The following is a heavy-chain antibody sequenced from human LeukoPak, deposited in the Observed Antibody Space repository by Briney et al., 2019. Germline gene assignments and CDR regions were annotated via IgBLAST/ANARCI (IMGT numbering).Heavy chain of an antibody. CDR2: ISAYNGNT. CDR1: GYTFTSYG. D-gene: IGHD1-26*01. V-gene: IGHV1-18*01. Sequence: GASVKVSCKASGYTFTSYGISWVRQAPGQGLEWMGWISAYNGNTNYAQKLQGRVTMTTDTSTSTAYMELRSLRSDDTAVYYCARGSNRGMGSYTRGNDAFDIWGQGTMVTVSS. CDR3: ARGSNRGMGSYTRGNDAFDI. J-gene: IGHJ3*02.